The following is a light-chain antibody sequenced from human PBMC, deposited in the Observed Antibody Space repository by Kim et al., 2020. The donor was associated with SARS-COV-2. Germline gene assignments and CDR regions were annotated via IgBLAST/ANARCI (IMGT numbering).Light chain of an antibody. CDR3: QTWATDIRV. CDR2: LNSDGSH. V-gene: IGLV4-69*01. CDR1: SGHSNYV. Sequence: QLVLTQSPSASASLGASVKLTCTLSSGHSNYVITWHQQQPEKGPRFLMKLNSDGSHTKGDGIPARFSGSSSGAERYLTISSLQYEDEAEYYCQTWATDIRVFGGGTKLTVL. J-gene: IGLJ3*02.